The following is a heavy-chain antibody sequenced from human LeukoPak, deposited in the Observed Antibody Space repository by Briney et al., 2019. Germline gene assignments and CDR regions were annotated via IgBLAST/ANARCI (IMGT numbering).Heavy chain of an antibody. CDR1: GFTFSSYA. D-gene: IGHD3-9*01. CDR3: ATEGILTGYLSSEDY. J-gene: IGHJ4*02. Sequence: PGGSLRLSCAASGFTFSSYAMSWVRQAPGKGLEWVSTISGSGGYTYYADSVKGRFTISRDNSKNTLYLQMNSLRAEDTAIYYCATEGILTGYLSSEDYWGQGTLVTVSS. CDR2: ISGSGGYT. V-gene: IGHV3-23*01.